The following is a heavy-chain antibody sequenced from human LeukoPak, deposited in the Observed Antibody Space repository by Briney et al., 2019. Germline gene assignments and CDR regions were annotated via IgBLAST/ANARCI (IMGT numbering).Heavy chain of an antibody. Sequence: SETLSLTCTVSGGSISSYHWSWIRQPPGKGLEWIGYIYYSGSTNYNPSLKSRVTISVDTSKNQFSLKLSSVTAADTAVYYCARGATIFGYMDVWGKGTTVTVSS. V-gene: IGHV4-59*01. CDR2: IYYSGST. D-gene: IGHD3-3*01. CDR1: GGSISSYH. J-gene: IGHJ6*03. CDR3: ARGATIFGYMDV.